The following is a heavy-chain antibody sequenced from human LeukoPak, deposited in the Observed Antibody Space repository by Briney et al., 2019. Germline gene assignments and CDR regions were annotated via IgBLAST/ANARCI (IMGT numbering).Heavy chain of an antibody. J-gene: IGHJ4*02. V-gene: IGHV4-31*01. CDR1: GGSISGGGYY. Sequence: SETLSLTCTVSGGSISGGGYYWTWIRQHPGKCLGWIGYIHVGASTMYNPSLKSSVTISVDTSTDQFSQNLSSVTAADTAVYYCARDSLVTTSQGIDYWGQGSLVTVSS. D-gene: IGHD2-21*02. CDR2: IHVGAST. CDR3: ARDSLVTTSQGIDY.